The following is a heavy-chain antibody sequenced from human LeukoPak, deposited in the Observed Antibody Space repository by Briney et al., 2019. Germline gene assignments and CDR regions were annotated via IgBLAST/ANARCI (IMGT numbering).Heavy chain of an antibody. D-gene: IGHD1-26*01. CDR1: GFTFSSYG. J-gene: IGHJ3*02. CDR3: ARDSGSYPGAFDI. V-gene: IGHV3-33*01. Sequence: GGSLRLSCAASGFTFSSYGMHWVRQAPGKGPEWVAVIWYDGSNKYYADSVKGRFTISRDNSKNTLYLQMNSLRAEDTAVYYCARDSGSYPGAFDIWGQGTMVTVSS. CDR2: IWYDGSNK.